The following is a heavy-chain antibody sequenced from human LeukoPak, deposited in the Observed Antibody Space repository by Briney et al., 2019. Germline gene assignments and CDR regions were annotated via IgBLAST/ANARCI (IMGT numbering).Heavy chain of an antibody. CDR1: GFTFSSYE. D-gene: IGHD5-12*01. CDR3: TRGVALDY. CDR2: ISSSGNTI. J-gene: IGHJ4*02. Sequence: GGSLRLSCAASGFTFSSYEMNWVRQAPGKGLEWVSYISSSGNTIYYADSVKGRFTISRDNGKNSLHLQMNSLRAEDTADYYCTRGVALDYWGQGTLVTVSS. V-gene: IGHV3-48*03.